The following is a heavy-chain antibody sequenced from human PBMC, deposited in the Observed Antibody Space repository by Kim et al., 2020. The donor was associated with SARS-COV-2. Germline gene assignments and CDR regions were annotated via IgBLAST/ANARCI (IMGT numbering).Heavy chain of an antibody. CDR2: LSSSSSYI. Sequence: GGSLRLSCAASGFTFSSYSMNWVRQAPGKGLEWVSSLSSSSSYIYYADSVKGRFTISRDNAKNSLYLQMNSLRAEDTAVYYCARGYMTTVTTTFDYCGQGTLVTVSS. CDR1: GFTFSSYS. D-gene: IGHD4-17*01. J-gene: IGHJ4*02. CDR3: ARGYMTTVTTTFDY. V-gene: IGHV3-21*01.